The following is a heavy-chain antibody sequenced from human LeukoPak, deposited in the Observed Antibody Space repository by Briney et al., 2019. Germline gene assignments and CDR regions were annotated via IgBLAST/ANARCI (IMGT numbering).Heavy chain of an antibody. CDR3: ARGGPRRDYGMDV. CDR2: IGTAGDT. Sequence: PGGSLRLSCAASGFTFSSYDMPWVRQATGKGLEWVSAIGTAGDTYYPGSVKGRFTISRENAKNSLYLQMNGLRAGDTAVYYCARGGPRRDYGMDVWGQGTTVTVSS. CDR1: GFTFSSYD. J-gene: IGHJ6*02. V-gene: IGHV3-13*01.